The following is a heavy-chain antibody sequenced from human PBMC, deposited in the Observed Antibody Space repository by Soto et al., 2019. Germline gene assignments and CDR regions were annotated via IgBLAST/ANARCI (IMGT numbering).Heavy chain of an antibody. CDR2: IYYSGST. CDR1: GGSISSGGYY. Sequence: QVQLQESGPGLVKPSQTLSLTCTVSGGSISSGGYYWSWIRQHPGKGLEWIGYIYYSGSTYYNPSLKSRVTIPVDTSKNQFSLKLSSVTAADTAVYYCARSVRGTSGYFSRDILTGVHFDYWGQGTLVTVSS. D-gene: IGHD3-9*01. CDR3: ARSVRGTSGYFSRDILTGVHFDY. J-gene: IGHJ4*02. V-gene: IGHV4-31*03.